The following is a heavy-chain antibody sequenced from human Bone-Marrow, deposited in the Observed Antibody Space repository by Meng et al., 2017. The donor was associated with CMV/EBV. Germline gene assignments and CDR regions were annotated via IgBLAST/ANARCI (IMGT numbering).Heavy chain of an antibody. Sequence: GESLKISCAASGFSVSDNYMSWVRQAPGRGLEWVSSISSSSSYIYYADSVKGRFTISRDNAKNSLYLQMHSLRAEDTAVYYCAQGGWYIDYWGQGTLVTVSS. D-gene: IGHD2-15*01. V-gene: IGHV3-21*01. J-gene: IGHJ4*02. CDR3: AQGGWYIDY. CDR1: GFSVSDNY. CDR2: ISSSSSYI.